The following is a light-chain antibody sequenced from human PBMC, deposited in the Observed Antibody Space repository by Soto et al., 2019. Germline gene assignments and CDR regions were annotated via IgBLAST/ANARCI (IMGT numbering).Light chain of an antibody. CDR3: QQYGGAPYT. CDR1: KSVVSDY. CDR2: GDS. V-gene: IGKV3-20*01. J-gene: IGKJ2*01. Sequence: EIVLTQSPDTLSLSPGEGVTLSCRASKSVVSDYVAWYQQKPGQAPRLLIYGDSIGATGLPAWFSGSGSGTDFTLTISRLEPEDFAVYYCQQYGGAPYTFGPGT.